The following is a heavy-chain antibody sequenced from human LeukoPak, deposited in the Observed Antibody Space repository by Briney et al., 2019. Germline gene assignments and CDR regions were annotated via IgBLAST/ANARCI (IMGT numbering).Heavy chain of an antibody. J-gene: IGHJ4*02. Sequence: ASVKVSCKASGYTFTSYGISWVRQAPGQGLEWMGWISAYNGNTNYAQKLQGRVTMTRDTSISTVYMELSSLRSDDTAVYYCARKGPYYDYWGQGTLVTVSS. CDR2: ISAYNGNT. V-gene: IGHV1-18*01. CDR3: ARKGPYYDY. CDR1: GYTFTSYG.